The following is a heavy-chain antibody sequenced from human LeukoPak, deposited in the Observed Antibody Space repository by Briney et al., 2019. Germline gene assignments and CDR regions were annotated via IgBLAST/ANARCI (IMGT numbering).Heavy chain of an antibody. CDR3: ARDRGDYGGEGYFDY. CDR2: I. D-gene: IGHD4-23*01. V-gene: IGHV3-66*01. CDR1: GFTVSSSY. Sequence: GGSLRLSCAASGFTVSSSYMSWVRQAPGKGLEWVSVISVKGRFTISRDYSKNTLYLQMNSLRAEDTAVYYCARDRGDYGGEGYFDYWGQGTLVTVSS. J-gene: IGHJ4*02.